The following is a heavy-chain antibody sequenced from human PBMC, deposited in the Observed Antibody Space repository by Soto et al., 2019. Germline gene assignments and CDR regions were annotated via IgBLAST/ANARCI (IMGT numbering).Heavy chain of an antibody. D-gene: IGHD1-26*01. CDR1: GGSLSGYY. CDR2: INHSGST. CDR3: TRGLFSGSSYSGSWYYFDS. Sequence: SETLSLTCAVYGGSLSGYYWSWIRQPPGKGLEWIGEINHSGSTNYNPSLKSRVTISVDTSKNQFSLKLSSVTAADTAVYYCTRGLFSGSSYSGSWYYFDSWGQGTMVTVSS. J-gene: IGHJ4*02. V-gene: IGHV4-34*01.